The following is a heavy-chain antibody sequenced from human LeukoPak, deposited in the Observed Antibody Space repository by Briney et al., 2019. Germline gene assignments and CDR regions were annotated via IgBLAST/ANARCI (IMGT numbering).Heavy chain of an antibody. CDR2: IIPIFGTA. CDR1: GGTFSSYA. D-gene: IGHD3-22*01. Sequence: GASVKVSCKASGGTFSSYAISWVRQAPGQGLEWMGGIIPIFGTANYAQKFQGRVTITADESTSTAYMELSSLRSEDTAVYYCASVYYYDSSGYYIQLRLEYWGQGTLVTVSS. CDR3: ASVYYYDSSGYYIQLRLEY. J-gene: IGHJ4*02. V-gene: IGHV1-69*13.